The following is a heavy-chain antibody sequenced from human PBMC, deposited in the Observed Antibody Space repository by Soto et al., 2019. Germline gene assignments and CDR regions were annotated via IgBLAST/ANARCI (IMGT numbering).Heavy chain of an antibody. CDR1: GYTFTSYG. CDR3: ARVVKSTENYDILTGRFDP. Sequence: ASVKVSCKASGYTFTSYGISWVRQAPGQGLEWMGWISAYNGNTNYAQRLQGRVTMTTDPSTSTAYMELRSLRSDDTAVYYCARVVKSTENYDILTGRFDPWGQGTLVTVSS. J-gene: IGHJ5*02. V-gene: IGHV1-18*01. D-gene: IGHD3-9*01. CDR2: ISAYNGNT.